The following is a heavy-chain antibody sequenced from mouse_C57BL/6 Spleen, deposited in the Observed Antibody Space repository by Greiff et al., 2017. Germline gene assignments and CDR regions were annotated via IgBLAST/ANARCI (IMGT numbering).Heavy chain of an antibody. J-gene: IGHJ3*01. CDR2: IYPGDGDT. Sequence: QVQLKQSGPELVKPGASVKISCKASGYAFSSSWMNWVKQRPGKGLEWIGRIYPGDGDTNYNGKFKGKATLTADKSSSTAYMQLSSLTSEDSAVYFCARTLYDGYYVPFAYWGQGTLVTVSA. CDR3: ARTLYDGYYVPFAY. D-gene: IGHD2-3*01. CDR1: GYAFSSSW. V-gene: IGHV1-82*01.